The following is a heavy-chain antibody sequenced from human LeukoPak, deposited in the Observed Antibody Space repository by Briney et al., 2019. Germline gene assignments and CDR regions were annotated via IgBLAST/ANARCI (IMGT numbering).Heavy chain of an antibody. CDR3: VLKAYSSGMTT. V-gene: IGHV3-23*01. D-gene: IGHD3-10*01. Sequence: GGSLRLSCAASGFTFTYYAMSWVRQAPGKGLEWVSAVVGSGDTTYYADSVKGRFTISRDNSKNTLFLQMNSLRAEDTAVYYCVLKAYSSGMTTWGKGTLVTVSS. CDR1: GFTFTYYA. CDR2: VVGSGDTT. J-gene: IGHJ4*02.